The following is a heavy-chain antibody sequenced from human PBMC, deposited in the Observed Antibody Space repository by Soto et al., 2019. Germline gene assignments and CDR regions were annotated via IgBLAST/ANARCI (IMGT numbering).Heavy chain of an antibody. CDR2: ILPIFGVT. J-gene: IGHJ6*04. CDR3: ARPDEGPYGSNLHYYYALDV. Sequence: QVQLVQSGVDPEKPGASVRVSCKVLGGTFSRFALSWLRQSPGQGPERIGGILPIFGVTNYAQNFQGRVTITADESTGTAYMDSSILRSADTAVSECARPDEGPYGSNLHYYYALDVWGIGTTVTVSS. D-gene: IGHD3-10*01. V-gene: IGHV1-69*01. CDR1: GGTFSRFA.